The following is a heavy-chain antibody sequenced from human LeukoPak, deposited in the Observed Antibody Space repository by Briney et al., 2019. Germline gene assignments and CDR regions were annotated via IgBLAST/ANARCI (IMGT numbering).Heavy chain of an antibody. D-gene: IGHD3-10*01. CDR1: GGSISSGGYS. J-gene: IGHJ3*02. Sequence: PSETLSLTCAVSGGSISSGGYSWSWIRQPPGKGLEWIGYIYHSGSTYYNPSLKSQVTISVDRSKNQFSLKLSSVTAADTAMYYCARSQGITMVRGVIITDAFDIWGQGTMVTVSS. CDR2: IYHSGST. CDR3: ARSQGITMVRGVIITDAFDI. V-gene: IGHV4-30-2*01.